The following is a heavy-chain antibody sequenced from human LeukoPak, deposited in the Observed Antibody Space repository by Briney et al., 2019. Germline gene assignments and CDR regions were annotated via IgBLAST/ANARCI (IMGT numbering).Heavy chain of an antibody. J-gene: IGHJ6*02. D-gene: IGHD5-12*01. V-gene: IGHV3-11*01. CDR1: GFTFSDYY. CDR3: ARGATIPGDYYYYGMDV. Sequence: GGSLRLSCAASGFTFSDYYMSWIRQAPGKGLEWVSYSSSSGSTIYYAGSVKGRFTISRDNAKNSLYLQMNSLRAEDTAVYYCARGATIPGDYYYYGMDVWGQGTTVTVSS. CDR2: SSSSGSTI.